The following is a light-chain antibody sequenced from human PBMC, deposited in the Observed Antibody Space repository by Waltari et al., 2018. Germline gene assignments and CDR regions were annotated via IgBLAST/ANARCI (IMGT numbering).Light chain of an antibody. Sequence: ETVMTQSPAPLSVSPGERATLSCRPSHSVTLKLAWYPQKPGQAPRLLIYAASTMDTGIPDRFSGSVSVTEFTLTISSLKSDDFAVYYCPQYDNWLPWTFGQGTKVEVK. CDR1: HSVTLK. CDR2: AAS. V-gene: IGKV3-15*01. CDR3: PQYDNWLPWT. J-gene: IGKJ1*01.